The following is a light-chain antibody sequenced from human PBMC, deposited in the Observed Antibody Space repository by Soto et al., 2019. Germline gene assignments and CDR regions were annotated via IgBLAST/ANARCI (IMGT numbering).Light chain of an antibody. CDR3: NSQTTSGIRV. CDR1: STDVGDSNH. Sequence: QSALTQPASVSGSPGQSITISCTGTSTDVGDSNHVSWYQHHPGKAPKLIIYEVSYRPSGVSNRFSGSKSAYTASLTISGLQAEDEADYYGNSQTTSGIRVFGTGTKVTVL. CDR2: EVS. J-gene: IGLJ1*01. V-gene: IGLV2-14*01.